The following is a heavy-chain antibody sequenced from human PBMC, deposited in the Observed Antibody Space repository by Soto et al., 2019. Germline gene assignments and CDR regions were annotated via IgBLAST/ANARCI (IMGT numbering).Heavy chain of an antibody. J-gene: IGHJ4*02. D-gene: IGHD3-10*01. V-gene: IGHV4-59*01. CDR3: ARVPMVRGVIITYYFDY. CDR2: IYYSGST. Sequence: SETLSLTCTVSGGSISSYYWSWIRQPPGKGLEWIGYIYYSGSTNYNPSLKSRVTISVDTSKNQFSLKLSSVTAADTAVYCCARVPMVRGVIITYYFDYWGQGTLVTVSS. CDR1: GGSISSYY.